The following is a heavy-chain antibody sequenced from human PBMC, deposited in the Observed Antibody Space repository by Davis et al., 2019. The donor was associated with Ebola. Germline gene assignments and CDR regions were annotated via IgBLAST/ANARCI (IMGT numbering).Heavy chain of an antibody. D-gene: IGHD5-24*01. CDR1: GGSISSSY. V-gene: IGHV4-59*08. CDR2: IYYSETT. J-gene: IGHJ4*02. Sequence: PGGSLRLSCTVSGGSISSSYLSWIRQPPGKGLEWIGYIYYSETTNYNPSLKSRVTISVDTSKNQSSLKLSSVTAADTAVYYCARQRDGHFFDYWGQGTLVTVSS. CDR3: ARQRDGHFFDY.